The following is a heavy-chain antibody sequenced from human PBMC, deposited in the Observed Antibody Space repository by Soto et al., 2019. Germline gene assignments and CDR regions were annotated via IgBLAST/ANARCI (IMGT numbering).Heavy chain of an antibody. CDR2: IWYDGSNK. Sequence: QVQLVESGGGVVQPGRSLRLSCAASGFTFSSYGMHWVRQAPGKGLEWVAVIWYDGSNKYYADSVKGRFTISRDNSKNTLYLQMNSLRAEDTAVYYRARERKSGYFDYWGQGTLVTVSS. D-gene: IGHD3-3*01. V-gene: IGHV3-33*01. CDR3: ARERKSGYFDY. J-gene: IGHJ4*02. CDR1: GFTFSSYG.